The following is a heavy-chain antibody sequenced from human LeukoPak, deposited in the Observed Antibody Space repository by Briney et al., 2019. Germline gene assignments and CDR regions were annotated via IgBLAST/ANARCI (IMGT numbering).Heavy chain of an antibody. J-gene: IGHJ6*02. D-gene: IGHD4-17*01. CDR2: ISYDGSNK. V-gene: IGHV3-30*04. CDR1: GFTFSSHA. Sequence: PGRSLRLSCAASGFTFSSHAMHWVRQAPGKGLEWVAVISYDGSNKYYADSVKGRFTISRDNSKNTLYLQMNSLRAEDTAVYYCAREYVGPTNMTTYYYGMDVWGQGTTVTVSS. CDR3: AREYVGPTNMTTYYYGMDV.